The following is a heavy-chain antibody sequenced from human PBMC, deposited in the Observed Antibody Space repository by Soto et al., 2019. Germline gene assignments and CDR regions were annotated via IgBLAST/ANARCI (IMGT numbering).Heavy chain of an antibody. CDR2: IYYSGST. Sequence: SETLSLTCTVSGGSISSSSYYWGWIRQPPGKGLEWIGSIYYSGSTYYNPSLKSRVTISVDTSENQFSLKLSSVTAADTAVYYCARAGLGAGFGELNWFDPWGQGTLVTVSS. CDR1: GGSISSSSYY. V-gene: IGHV4-39*07. D-gene: IGHD3-10*01. CDR3: ARAGLGAGFGELNWFDP. J-gene: IGHJ5*02.